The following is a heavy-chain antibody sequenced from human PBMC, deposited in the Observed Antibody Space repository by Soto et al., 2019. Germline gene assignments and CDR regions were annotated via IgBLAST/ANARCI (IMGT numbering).Heavy chain of an antibody. CDR1: GFTFGGYA. Sequence: EVQLLESGGGLLQPGGSLRLSCAASGFTFGGYAMNWVRQAPGKGLEWVSGISGGGDTTFYTDSVKGRFTISRDNSGNTLYLQMHGLRAEDTTVYFCGRKSQGSVTGTGNCYFYLWGRGTLVTVSS. CDR2: ISGGGDTT. V-gene: IGHV3-23*01. J-gene: IGHJ2*01. D-gene: IGHD1-1*01. CDR3: GRKSQGSVTGTGNCYFYL.